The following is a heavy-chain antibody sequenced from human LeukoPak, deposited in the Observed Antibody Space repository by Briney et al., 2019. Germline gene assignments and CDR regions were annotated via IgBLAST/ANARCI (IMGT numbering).Heavy chain of an antibody. Sequence: GGSLRLSCAASGFTVISNYMSWVRQAPGKGLECVSIIYSGGTTYYADSVKGRFTISRDNSKNTLYLQMNSLRAEDTAVYYCARGPWVYWLDYWGQGTLVTVSS. CDR3: ARGPWVYWLDY. CDR1: GFTVISNY. V-gene: IGHV3-66*01. J-gene: IGHJ4*02. CDR2: IYSGGTT. D-gene: IGHD1-26*01.